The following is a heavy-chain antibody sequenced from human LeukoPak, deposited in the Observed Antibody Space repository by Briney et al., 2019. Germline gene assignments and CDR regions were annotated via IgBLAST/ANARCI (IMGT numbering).Heavy chain of an antibody. CDR2: IYYSGST. J-gene: IGHJ4*02. Sequence: PSETLSLTCTVSGGSISSSSYYWGWIRQPPGKGLEWIGSIYYSGSTYYNPSLKSRVTISVDTSKNQFSLKLSSVTAADTAVYYCARHRISAFDYWGQGTLVTVSS. CDR3: ARHRISAFDY. CDR1: GGSISSSSYY. V-gene: IGHV4-39*01.